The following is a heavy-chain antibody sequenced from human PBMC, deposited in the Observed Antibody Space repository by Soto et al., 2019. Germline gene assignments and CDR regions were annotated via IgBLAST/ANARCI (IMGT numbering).Heavy chain of an antibody. CDR1: GFTFSNAW. Sequence: PGGSLRLSCAASGFTFSNAWMSWVRQAPGKGLEWVGRIKSKTDGGTTDYAAPVKGRFTISRDDSKNTLYLQMNSLKTEDTAVYYCTTDXGYSYGSWSYYYYGMDVWGPGTTVTVSS. CDR3: TTDXGYSYGSWSYYYYGMDV. J-gene: IGHJ6*02. CDR2: IKSKTDGGTT. D-gene: IGHD5-18*01. V-gene: IGHV3-15*01.